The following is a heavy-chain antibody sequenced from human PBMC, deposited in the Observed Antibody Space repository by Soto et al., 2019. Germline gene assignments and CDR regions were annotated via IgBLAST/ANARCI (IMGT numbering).Heavy chain of an antibody. D-gene: IGHD2-15*01. CDR1: GGSFSGYY. J-gene: IGHJ4*02. CDR2: INHSGST. Sequence: SETLSLTCAVYGGSFSGYYWSWIRQPPGKGLEWIGEINHSGSTNYNPSLKSRVTISVDTPKNQFSLKLSSVTAADTAVYYCARSRPVVVVAATPGPLVDYWGQGTLVTVSS. CDR3: ARSRPVVVVAATPGPLVDY. V-gene: IGHV4-34*01.